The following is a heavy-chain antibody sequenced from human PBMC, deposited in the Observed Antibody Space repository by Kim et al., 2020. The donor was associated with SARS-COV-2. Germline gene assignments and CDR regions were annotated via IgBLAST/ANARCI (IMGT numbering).Heavy chain of an antibody. V-gene: IGHV4-59*01. J-gene: IGHJ1*01. D-gene: IGHD3-9*01. CDR3: ARPYYDILTGYYPEYFQH. CDR1: GGSISSYY. Sequence: SETLSLTCTVSGGSISSYYWSWIRQPPGKGLEWIGYIYYSGSTKYNPSLKSRVTISVDTSRNQFSLKLSSVTTADTAVYYCARPYYDILTGYYPEYFQHWGQGTLVTVS. CDR2: IYYSGST.